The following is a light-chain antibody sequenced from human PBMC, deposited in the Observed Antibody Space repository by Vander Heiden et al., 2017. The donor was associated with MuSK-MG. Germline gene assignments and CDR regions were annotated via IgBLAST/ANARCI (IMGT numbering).Light chain of an antibody. CDR2: QNN. CDR3: QSYDSSLTASV. Sequence: QSVLTQPPSVSGAPGRRVTISCTGSSSNIGAGYDVHWYQQVPGAAPKLLIFQNNERPSGVPDRFSASNSGTSASLAITGLRAEDEANYYCQSYDSSLTASVFGSGTWVSVL. V-gene: IGLV1-40*01. J-gene: IGLJ1*01. CDR1: SSNIGAGYD.